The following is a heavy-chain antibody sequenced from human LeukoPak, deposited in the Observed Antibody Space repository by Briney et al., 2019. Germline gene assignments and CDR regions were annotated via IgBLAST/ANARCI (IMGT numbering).Heavy chain of an antibody. Sequence: PSETLSLTCTVSGGSVNSGHWGIGVRHPPGRGLEWIGEIYQSGITNYNPSLNSRVTISVDTSKNQFSLNLTSVTAADTAVYYCARDSSGTLSGGGWFDPWGQGTLVTVSS. J-gene: IGHJ5*02. CDR3: ARDSSGTLSGGGWFDP. D-gene: IGHD6-19*01. V-gene: IGHV4-4*02. CDR2: IYQSGIT. CDR1: GGSVNSGHW.